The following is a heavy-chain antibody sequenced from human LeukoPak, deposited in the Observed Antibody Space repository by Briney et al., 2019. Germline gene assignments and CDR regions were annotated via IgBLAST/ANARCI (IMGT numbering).Heavy chain of an antibody. Sequence: GGSLRLSCVVSGFTFSSYAMSWVRQAPGKGLEWVSGISGSGDNTYYADSVKGRFTISRDNSKNTLYVPMNSLGTEDTAAYYCAKGSYYDSSGSFYFDYWGQGTLVTVSS. J-gene: IGHJ4*02. D-gene: IGHD3-22*01. CDR2: ISGSGDNT. V-gene: IGHV3-23*01. CDR1: GFTFSSYA. CDR3: AKGSYYDSSGSFYFDY.